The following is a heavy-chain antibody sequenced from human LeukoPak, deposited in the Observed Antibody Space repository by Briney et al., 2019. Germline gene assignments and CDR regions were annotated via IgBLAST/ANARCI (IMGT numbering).Heavy chain of an antibody. D-gene: IGHD3-16*01. V-gene: IGHV3-11*01. CDR1: GFTFSNYY. Sequence: GGSLRLSCAASGFTFSNYYMSWIRHAPGKGLEWVSYINTIGTTIYYADSLKGRFTISRDNAKNSLSLQMDSLRAEDTAVYYCARGDFGRYAFDFWGQGTMVTVST. CDR3: ARGDFGRYAFDF. J-gene: IGHJ3*01. CDR2: INTIGTTI.